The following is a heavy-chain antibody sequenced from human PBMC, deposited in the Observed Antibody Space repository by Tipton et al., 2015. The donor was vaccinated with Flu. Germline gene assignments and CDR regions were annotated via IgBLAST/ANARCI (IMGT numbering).Heavy chain of an antibody. CDR3: ARDRSGDYGDPLWN. V-gene: IGHV3-23*01. CDR1: GFTFSRNA. Sequence: SLRLFCATSGFTFSRNAMTWVRQATGRGLEWVSGISGTGGSTYYADSVKGRFTISRDNSKNTLYLQMNSLRAEDTAVYYCARDRSGDYGDPLWNWGQGTLVSVSS. J-gene: IGHJ4*02. D-gene: IGHD3-16*01. CDR2: ISGTGGST.